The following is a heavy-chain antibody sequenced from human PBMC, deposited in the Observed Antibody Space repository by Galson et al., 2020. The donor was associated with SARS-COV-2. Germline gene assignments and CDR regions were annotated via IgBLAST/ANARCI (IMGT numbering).Heavy chain of an antibody. V-gene: IGHV5-51*01. CDR3: ARHRPYCSTSSCAIDS. J-gene: IGHJ4*02. CDR1: GYSFTNYW. CDR2: IYPGDSDT. Sequence: GESLKISCKGSGYSFTNYWIGWVRQMPGKGLEWMGIIYPGDSDTRYSPSFQGQVTISADKSITTAYLQWSSLKASDTAMYYCARHRPYCSTSSCAIDSWGQGTLVTVSS. D-gene: IGHD2-2*01.